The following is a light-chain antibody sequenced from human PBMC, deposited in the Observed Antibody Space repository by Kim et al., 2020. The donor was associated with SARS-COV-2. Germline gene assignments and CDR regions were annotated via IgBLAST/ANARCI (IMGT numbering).Light chain of an antibody. CDR3: CSYAGSYMVV. V-gene: IGLV2-11*01. Sequence: GQSVTIACTGTNKDVGGYKYVSWYQQHPGKAPKLMIYEVSERPSGVPDRFSGYKSDNTASLTISGLQAEDEADYYCCSYAGSYMVVFGGGTKVTVL. CDR1: NKDVGGYKY. J-gene: IGLJ2*01. CDR2: EVS.